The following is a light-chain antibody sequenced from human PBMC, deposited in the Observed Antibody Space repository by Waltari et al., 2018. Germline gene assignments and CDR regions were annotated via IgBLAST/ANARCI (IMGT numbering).Light chain of an antibody. CDR3: QHYVRLPVT. V-gene: IGKV3-20*01. CDR1: QSVSRT. J-gene: IGKJ1*01. CDR2: GAS. Sequence: EIVLTQSPGTLSLSPGERATLSCRASQSVSRTLAWYQQKPGQAPRLLIYGASTRATGIPERFSGGGSGTDFSLTISRLAPEDFAVYYCQHYVRLPVTFGQGTKVEIK.